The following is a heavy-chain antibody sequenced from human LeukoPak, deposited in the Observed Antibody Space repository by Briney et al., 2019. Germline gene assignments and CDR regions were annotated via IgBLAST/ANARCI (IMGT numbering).Heavy chain of an antibody. Sequence: GGCLRLSCAASGFTFINYWMNWVRQAPGKGLEWVANIKQDGSEKYYVDSVKGRFTISRDNAKNSLYLQMNSLRAEDTAVYYCATLGNWGQGTLVTVSS. CDR2: IKQDGSEK. CDR3: ATLGN. V-gene: IGHV3-7*01. D-gene: IGHD7-27*01. J-gene: IGHJ4*02. CDR1: GFTFINYW.